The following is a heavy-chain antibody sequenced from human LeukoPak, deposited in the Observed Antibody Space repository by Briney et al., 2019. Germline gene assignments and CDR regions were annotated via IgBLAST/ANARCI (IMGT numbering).Heavy chain of an antibody. CDR2: ISSSSSYI. J-gene: IGHJ4*02. CDR3: AKEASKLGSFDY. CDR1: GFTFSSYS. V-gene: IGHV3-21*04. Sequence: GGSLRLSCAASGFTFSSYSMNWVRQAPGKGLEWVSSISSSSSYIYYADSVKGRFTISRDNSKNTLYLQMNSLRAEDTAVYYCAKEASKLGSFDYWGQGTLVTVSS. D-gene: IGHD7-27*01.